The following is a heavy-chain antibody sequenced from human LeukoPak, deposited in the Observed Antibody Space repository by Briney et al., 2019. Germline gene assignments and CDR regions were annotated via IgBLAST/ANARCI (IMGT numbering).Heavy chain of an antibody. CDR1: GFTFSGYW. CDR3: ARDGDYDYIWGSYRCED. CDR2: INQDGTKR. J-gene: IGHJ4*02. Sequence: SGGSLRLSCAASGFTFSGYWMNWVRQAPGKGLEWVANINQDGTKRNYLDSVRGRFTISRDNAENSVYLQMNRLRAEDTAVYYWARDGDYDYIWGSYRCEDWGQGSLVSVSS. D-gene: IGHD3-16*02. V-gene: IGHV3-7*03.